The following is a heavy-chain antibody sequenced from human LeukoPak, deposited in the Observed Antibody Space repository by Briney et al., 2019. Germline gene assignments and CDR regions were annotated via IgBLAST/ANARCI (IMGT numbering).Heavy chain of an antibody. CDR3: AREDVYGGSYYLGLGYFDY. CDR1: GFMISNYY. J-gene: IGHJ4*02. CDR2: IKNAGIDT. D-gene: IGHD1-26*01. Sequence: PGGSLRLSCVGSGFMISNYYMYWVRQAPGKGLVWVSRIKNAGIDTIYADSVKGRFTISRDNAKNSLYLQMNSLRAEDTAVYYCAREDVYGGSYYLGLGYFDYWGQGTLVTVSS. V-gene: IGHV3-74*01.